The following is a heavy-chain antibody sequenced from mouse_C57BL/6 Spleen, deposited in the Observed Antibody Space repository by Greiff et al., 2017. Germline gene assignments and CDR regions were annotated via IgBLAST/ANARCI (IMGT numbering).Heavy chain of an antibody. V-gene: IGHV5-4*01. CDR1: GFTFSSYA. J-gene: IGHJ2*01. D-gene: IGHD2-4*01. CDR3: ARDRGLRSYFDY. Sequence: EVQRVESGGGLVKPGGSLKLSCAASGFTFSSYAMSWVRQTPEKRLEWVATISDGGSYTYYPDNVKGRFTISRDNAKNNLYLQMSHLKSEDTAMYYCARDRGLRSYFDYGGQGTTLTVSS. CDR2: ISDGGSYT.